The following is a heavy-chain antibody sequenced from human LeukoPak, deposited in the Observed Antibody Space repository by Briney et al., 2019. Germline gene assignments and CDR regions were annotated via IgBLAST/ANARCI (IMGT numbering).Heavy chain of an antibody. CDR2: ISSSSSYM. CDR3: ARDRGKISPYYYVDV. V-gene: IGHV3-21*01. Sequence: GGSLRLSCAVPGFTFSTYSMHWVRQAPGKGLEWVSSISSSSSYMNYADSVKGRFTISRDNAENSLYLQMNSLRAEDTAVYYCARDRGKISPYYYVDVWGKGTTVTVSS. CDR1: GFTFSTYS. J-gene: IGHJ6*03. D-gene: IGHD4-23*01.